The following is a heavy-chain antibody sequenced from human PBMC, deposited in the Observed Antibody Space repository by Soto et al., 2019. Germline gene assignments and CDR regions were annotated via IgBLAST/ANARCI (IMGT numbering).Heavy chain of an antibody. V-gene: IGHV4-59*01. D-gene: IGHD2-2*01. J-gene: IGHJ3*02. CDR3: SRGRGGWFINQLLNAFDI. CDR2: IYYSGST. Sequence: SETLSLTCTVSGGSISSYYWSWIRQPPGKGLEWIGYIYYSGSTNYNPSLKSRVTISVDTSKNQFSLKLSSVTAADTAVYYCSRGRGGWFINQLLNAFDIWGQGTMVTVSS. CDR1: GGSISSYY.